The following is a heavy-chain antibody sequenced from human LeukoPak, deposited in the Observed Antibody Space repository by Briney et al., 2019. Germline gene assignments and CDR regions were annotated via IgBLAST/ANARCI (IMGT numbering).Heavy chain of an antibody. D-gene: IGHD6-6*01. V-gene: IGHV3-74*01. CDR3: VRSTAVLPFDY. CDR1: GFTLSDYW. Sequence: GPLRLSCAASGFTLSDYWMHWVRQGPAKGLVCVSRINPDGSSTNDADFVKGRFTISRDNAKNTLNLQMNSLRAEDTAVYYCVRSTAVLPFDYWGQGIPVTVSS. CDR2: INPDGSST. J-gene: IGHJ4*02.